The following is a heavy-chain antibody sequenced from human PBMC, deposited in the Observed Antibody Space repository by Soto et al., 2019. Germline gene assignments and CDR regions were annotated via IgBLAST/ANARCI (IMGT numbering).Heavy chain of an antibody. Sequence: NPGGSLRLSCAASGFTFSDYYMSWIRQAPGKGLEWVSYISSSGSTIYYADSVKGRFTISRDNAKNSLYLQMNSLRAEDTAVYYCARGLRKDNYDFWSGYLTPGAYYMDVWGKGTTVTVSS. V-gene: IGHV3-11*01. CDR3: ARGLRKDNYDFWSGYLTPGAYYMDV. J-gene: IGHJ6*03. CDR2: ISSSGSTI. CDR1: GFTFSDYY. D-gene: IGHD3-3*01.